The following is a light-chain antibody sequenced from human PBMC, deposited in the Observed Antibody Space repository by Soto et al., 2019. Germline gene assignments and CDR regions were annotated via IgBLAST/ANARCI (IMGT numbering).Light chain of an antibody. J-gene: IGKJ1*01. Sequence: EIVLTQSPGTLSLSPGERAPLSCRASQNVDTKYLAWYQQKPGQAPRLLIYGASTRATGIPARFSGSGSGTEFTLTINSLQSEDFAVYYCQQYNNWPRTFGQGTKVDIK. CDR1: QNVDTKY. V-gene: IGKV3-15*01. CDR2: GAS. CDR3: QQYNNWPRT.